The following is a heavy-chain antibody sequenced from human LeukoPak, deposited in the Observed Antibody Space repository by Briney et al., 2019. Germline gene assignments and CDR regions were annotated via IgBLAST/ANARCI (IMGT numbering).Heavy chain of an antibody. J-gene: IGHJ4*02. Sequence: ASVKVSSKASGYTFTSYYMHWVRPAPGQGLVWMGIINPSGGSTSYAQKFQGRVTMTRDTSTSTVYMELSSLRSEDTAVYYCASFADGYNYFDYWGQGTLVTVSS. CDR2: INPSGGST. D-gene: IGHD5-24*01. CDR3: ASFADGYNYFDY. V-gene: IGHV1-46*01. CDR1: GYTFTSYY.